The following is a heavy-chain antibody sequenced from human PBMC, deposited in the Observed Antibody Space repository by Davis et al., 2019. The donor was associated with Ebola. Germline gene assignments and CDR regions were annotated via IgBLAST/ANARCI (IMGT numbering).Heavy chain of an antibody. CDR2: IYTSGST. CDR3: AREYHY. J-gene: IGHJ4*02. V-gene: IGHV4-38-2*02. CDR1: GYSISSGYY. Sequence: PGGSLRLSCSVSGYSISSGYYWVWIRQPPGKGLEWVGHIYTSGSTNYNPSLKSRVTISLDTSKNQFSLKVSSVTAADTAVYYCAREYHYWGQGTLVTVSS. D-gene: IGHD2-2*01.